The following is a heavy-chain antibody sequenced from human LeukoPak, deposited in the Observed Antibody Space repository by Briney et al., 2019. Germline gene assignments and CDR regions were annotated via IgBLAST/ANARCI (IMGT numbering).Heavy chain of an antibody. CDR1: GGSFSGYY. D-gene: IGHD4-17*01. CDR2: INHSGST. V-gene: IGHV4-34*01. Sequence: SETLSLTCAVYGGSFSGYYWSWIRQPPGKGLEWIGEINHSGSTNYNPPLKSRVTISVDTSKNQFSLKLSSVTAAETAVYYCAREREGPYGYLDYWGQGTLSPSPQ. J-gene: IGHJ4*02. CDR3: AREREGPYGYLDY.